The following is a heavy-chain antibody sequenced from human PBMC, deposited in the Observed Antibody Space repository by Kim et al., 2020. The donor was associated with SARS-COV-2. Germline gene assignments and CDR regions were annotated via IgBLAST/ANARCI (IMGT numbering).Heavy chain of an antibody. Sequence: SETLSLTCAVYGGSFSGYYWSWIRQPPGKGLEWIGEINHSGSTNYNPSLKSRVTISVDTSKNQFSLKLSSVTAADTAVYYCARSIQLWLADAFDIWGQGTMVTVSS. D-gene: IGHD5-18*01. V-gene: IGHV4-34*01. CDR3: ARSIQLWLADAFDI. CDR1: GGSFSGYY. CDR2: INHSGST. J-gene: IGHJ3*02.